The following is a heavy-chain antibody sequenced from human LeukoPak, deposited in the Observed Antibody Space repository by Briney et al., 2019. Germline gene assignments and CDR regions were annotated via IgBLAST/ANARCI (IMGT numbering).Heavy chain of an antibody. CDR1: GGSISSYY. D-gene: IGHD6-19*01. V-gene: IGHV4-59*01. J-gene: IGHJ5*02. Sequence: SETLSPTCTVSGGSISSYYWSWIRQPPGKGLEWIGYMYRTGSTNYNPSLKSRVTITPDTSKNQFSLRLTSVTAADTAVYYCAREGTYGWYNWFDPWGQGTLVTVSS. CDR2: MYRTGST. CDR3: AREGTYGWYNWFDP.